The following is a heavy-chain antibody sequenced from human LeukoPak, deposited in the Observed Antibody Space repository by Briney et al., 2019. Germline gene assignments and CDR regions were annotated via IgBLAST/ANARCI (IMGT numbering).Heavy chain of an antibody. Sequence: RASVTVSCKASGGTFSSYAISWVRQAPGQGLEWMGGIIPIFGTANYAQKFQGRVTITTDESASTAYMELSSLRSEDTAVYYCAREYYYGSGSRGSWFDPWGQGTLVTVSS. V-gene: IGHV1-69*05. CDR3: AREYYYGSGSRGSWFDP. CDR2: IIPIFGTA. D-gene: IGHD3-10*01. CDR1: GGTFSSYA. J-gene: IGHJ5*02.